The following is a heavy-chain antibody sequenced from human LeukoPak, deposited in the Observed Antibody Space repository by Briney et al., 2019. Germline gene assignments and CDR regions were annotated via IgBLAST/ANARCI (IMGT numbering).Heavy chain of an antibody. CDR3: ARYYYDSSGYPDFDY. J-gene: IGHJ4*02. CDR1: GYSFTSYW. D-gene: IGHD3-22*01. V-gene: IGHV5-51*01. CDR2: IYPGDSDT. Sequence: TRGKSLKISCKGSGYSFTSYWIGWVRQMPGKGLEWMGIIYPGDSDTRYSPSFQGQVTISADKSISTAYLQWSSLKASDTAMYYCARYYYDSSGYPDFDYWGQGTLVTVSS.